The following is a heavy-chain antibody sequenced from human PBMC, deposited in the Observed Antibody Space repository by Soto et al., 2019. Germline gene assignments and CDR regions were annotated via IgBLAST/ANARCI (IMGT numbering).Heavy chain of an antibody. CDR3: ARDQTGDAFDI. J-gene: IGHJ3*02. CDR2: IKQDGSEK. CDR1: GFTFSSYW. D-gene: IGHD1-1*01. Sequence: GGSLRLSCAASGFTFSSYWMSWVRQAPGKGLEWVANIKQDGSEKYYVDSVKGRFTISRDNAKNSLYLQINSLRAEDTAVYYCARDQTGDAFDIWGQGTMVTVSS. V-gene: IGHV3-7*01.